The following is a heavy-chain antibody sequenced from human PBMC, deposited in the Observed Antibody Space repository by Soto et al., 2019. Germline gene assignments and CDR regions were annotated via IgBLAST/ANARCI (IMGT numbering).Heavy chain of an antibody. Sequence: GSLRLSCAASGFTFRSFTMNWVRQAPGKGLEWVSTISSNSAYIYYTDALRGRFTISRDNAKNSLYLQMNSLRDEDTCVYYCARDNGIEGSFDPWGQGTLVTVSS. CDR3: ARDNGIEGSFDP. CDR2: ISSNSAYI. J-gene: IGHJ5*02. V-gene: IGHV3-21*01. CDR1: GFTFRSFT.